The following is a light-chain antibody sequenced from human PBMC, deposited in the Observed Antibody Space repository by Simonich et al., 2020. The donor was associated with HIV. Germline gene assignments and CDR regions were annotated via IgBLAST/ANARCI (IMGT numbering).Light chain of an antibody. CDR3: QVWDSSSDHWV. V-gene: IGLV3-21*03. J-gene: IGLJ3*02. Sequence: SYVLTQPPSVSVAPGKTARITCGGNNIGSKSGHWYQQKPGQAPVLVAYDDSDRPSGSPERFSGSNSGNTATLTISRVEAGDEADYYCQVWDSSSDHWVFGGGTKLTVL. CDR1: NIGSKS. CDR2: DDS.